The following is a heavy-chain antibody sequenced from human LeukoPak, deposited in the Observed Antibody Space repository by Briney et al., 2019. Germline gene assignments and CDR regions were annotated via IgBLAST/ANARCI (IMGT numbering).Heavy chain of an antibody. V-gene: IGHV1-8*01. CDR3: ARVYYYDSSGYYYVDPLDY. D-gene: IGHD3-22*01. CDR1: GYTFTSYD. CDR2: MNPNCGNT. Sequence: GASVKVSCKASGYTFTSYDINWVRQATGQGLEWMGWMNPNCGNTGYAQKFQGRVTMTRNTSISTAYMELSSLRSEDTAVYYCARVYYYDSSGYYYVDPLDYWGQGTLVTVSS. J-gene: IGHJ4*02.